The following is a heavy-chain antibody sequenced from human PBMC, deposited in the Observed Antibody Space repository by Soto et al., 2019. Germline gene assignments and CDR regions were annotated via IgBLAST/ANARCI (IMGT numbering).Heavy chain of an antibody. J-gene: IGHJ4*02. CDR1: GGSFRGYY. CDR3: ASLIVVVAATTGVY. D-gene: IGHD2-15*01. Sequence: SETLSLTCAVYGGSFRGYYWTWIRQPPGTGLEWSGEINHSGSTNYNPSLKSRVTISVDTSKNQFSLKLSSVTAADTAVYYCASLIVVVAATTGVYWGQGTLVTVS. V-gene: IGHV4-34*01. CDR2: INHSGST.